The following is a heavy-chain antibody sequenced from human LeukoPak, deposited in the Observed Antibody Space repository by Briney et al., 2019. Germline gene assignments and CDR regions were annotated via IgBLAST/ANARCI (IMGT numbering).Heavy chain of an antibody. J-gene: IGHJ4*02. V-gene: IGHV4-34*01. CDR2: VNHSGSS. D-gene: IGHD2-2*01. CDR1: GGSFSGYY. Sequence: SETLSLTCAVYGGSFSGYYWSWIRQSPGKGLEWIGEVNHSGSSNSNPSLKSRVTISVDTSKNQFSLKLTSVTAADTAMYYCARGLGYCTSTSCTYDSWGQGTLVTVSS. CDR3: ARGLGYCTSTSCTYDS.